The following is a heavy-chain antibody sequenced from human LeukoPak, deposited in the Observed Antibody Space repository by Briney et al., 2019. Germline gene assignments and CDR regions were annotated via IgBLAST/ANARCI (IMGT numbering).Heavy chain of an antibody. D-gene: IGHD3-10*01. CDR2: ISSSSSTI. CDR3: ARDKSPYYYGSGSFIADY. Sequence: GGSLRLSCAASGFTFSGYSMNWVRQAPGKGLEWVSYISSSSSTIYYADSVKGRFTISRDNAKNSLYLQMNSLRAEDTAVYYCARDKSPYYYGSGSFIADYWGQGTLVTVSS. CDR1: GFTFSGYS. V-gene: IGHV3-48*01. J-gene: IGHJ4*02.